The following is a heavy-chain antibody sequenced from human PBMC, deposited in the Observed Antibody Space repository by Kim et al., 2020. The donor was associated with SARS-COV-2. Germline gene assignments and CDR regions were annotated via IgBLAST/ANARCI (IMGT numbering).Heavy chain of an antibody. D-gene: IGHD2-15*01. J-gene: IGHJ4*02. CDR2: ISYDGSNK. CDR1: GFTFSSYA. CDR3: ARDGNGADY. V-gene: IGHV3-30*04. Sequence: GGSLRLSCAASGFTFSSYAMHWVRQAPGKGLEWVAVISYDGSNKYYADSVKGRFTISRDNSKNTLYLQMNSLRAEDTAVYYCARDGNGADYWGQGTLVTVSS.